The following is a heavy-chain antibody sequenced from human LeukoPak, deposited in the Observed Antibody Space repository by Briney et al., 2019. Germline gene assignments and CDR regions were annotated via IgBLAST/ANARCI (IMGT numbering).Heavy chain of an antibody. CDR1: GFTFSSYW. CDR2: IKQDGSEK. V-gene: IGHV3-7*03. CDR3: ARAPYYGSAKYGMDV. Sequence: PGGSLRLSCAASGFTFSSYWMSWVRQAPGKGLEWVANIKQDGSEKYYVDSVKGRFTISRDNAKNSLYLQMNSLRAEDTAVYYCARAPYYGSAKYGMDVWGKGTTVTVSS. J-gene: IGHJ6*04. D-gene: IGHD3-10*01.